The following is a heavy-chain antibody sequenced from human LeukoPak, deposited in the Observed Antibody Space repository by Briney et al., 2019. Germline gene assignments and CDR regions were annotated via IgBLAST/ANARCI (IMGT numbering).Heavy chain of an antibody. D-gene: IGHD3-10*01. V-gene: IGHV3-23*01. CDR3: AKLSLSGRSQSADY. CDR2: VSTNGDVT. CDR1: GLTFNSHS. Sequence: LPGGSLRLSCVASGLTFNSHSMSWVRQAPGMGLEWVSVVSTNGDVTFYADSVKGRFTISRDNSKNTLFLQMNSLRAGDTAVYYCAKLSLSGRSQSADYWGQGTLVTVSS. J-gene: IGHJ4*02.